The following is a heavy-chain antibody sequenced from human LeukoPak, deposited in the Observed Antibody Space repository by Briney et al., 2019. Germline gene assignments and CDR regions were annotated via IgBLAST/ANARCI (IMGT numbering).Heavy chain of an antibody. Sequence: GGSLRLSCAASGFTFRTYGMHWVRQAPGKGLEWVTFIRYDGSDKFCADSVRGRFTISRDNSKNTLFLQLNSLRVEDTAVYYCAKRADYYDSSRALYDAFDLWGQGTMVTVSS. J-gene: IGHJ3*01. V-gene: IGHV3-30*02. CDR1: GFTFRTYG. CDR3: AKRADYYDSSRALYDAFDL. CDR2: IRYDGSDK. D-gene: IGHD3-16*01.